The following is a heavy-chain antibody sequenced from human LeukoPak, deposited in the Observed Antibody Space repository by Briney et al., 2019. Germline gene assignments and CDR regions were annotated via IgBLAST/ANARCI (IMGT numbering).Heavy chain of an antibody. V-gene: IGHV4-59*01. J-gene: IGHJ4*02. Sequence: SETLSLTCTVSGVSISSYYWSWIRQPPGKGLEYIGYIYYSGSTNYNPSLKSRVTISVDTSKNQFSLKLSSVTAADTAVYYCARGQGRDTAIHYWGQGILVTVSS. CDR3: ARGQGRDTAIHY. CDR2: IYYSGST. CDR1: GVSISSYY. D-gene: IGHD5-18*01.